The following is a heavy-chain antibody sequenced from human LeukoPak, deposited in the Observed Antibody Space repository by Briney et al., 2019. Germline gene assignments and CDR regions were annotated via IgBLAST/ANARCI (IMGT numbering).Heavy chain of an antibody. Sequence: GESLKISCKGSGYHFINYWIGWVRPVPGKGLEWMGIIYPRDSETRYRPSFQGQVTILVDKSINAAYLQWSSLKASDTAIYYCATRYGSGTYYPFDYWGQGTLVTVSS. J-gene: IGHJ4*02. CDR2: IYPRDSET. V-gene: IGHV5-51*01. CDR3: ATRYGSGTYYPFDY. D-gene: IGHD3-10*01. CDR1: GYHFINYW.